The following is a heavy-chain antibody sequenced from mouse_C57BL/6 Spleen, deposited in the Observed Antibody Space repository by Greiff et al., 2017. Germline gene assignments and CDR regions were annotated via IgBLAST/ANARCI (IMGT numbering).Heavy chain of an antibody. Sequence: EVQVVESGPGLVKPSQSLSLTCSVTGYSITSGYYWNWIRQFPGNKLEWMGYISYDGSNNYNPSLKNRISISRDTSKNQFFLKLNSVTTEDTATYYCATHDGYYVWFAYWGQGTLVTVSA. CDR2: ISYDGSN. J-gene: IGHJ3*01. CDR3: ATHDGYYVWFAY. CDR1: GYSITSGYY. D-gene: IGHD2-3*01. V-gene: IGHV3-6*01.